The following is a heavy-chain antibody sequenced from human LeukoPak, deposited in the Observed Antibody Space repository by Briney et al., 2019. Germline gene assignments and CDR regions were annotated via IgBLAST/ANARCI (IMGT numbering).Heavy chain of an antibody. Sequence: SETLSLTCTVSGGSISSYYWSWIRQPPGKGLEWIAYIYYSGSTNYNPSLKSRVTISVDTSKNQFSLKLSSVTAADTAVYYCARADSSGWYGRHWFDPWGQGTLVTVSS. D-gene: IGHD6-19*01. CDR1: GGSISSYY. J-gene: IGHJ5*02. V-gene: IGHV4-59*12. CDR3: ARADSSGWYGRHWFDP. CDR2: IYYSGST.